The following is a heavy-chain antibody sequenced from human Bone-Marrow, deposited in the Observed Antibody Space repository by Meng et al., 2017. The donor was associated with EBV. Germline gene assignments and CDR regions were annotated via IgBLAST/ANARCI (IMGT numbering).Heavy chain of an antibody. J-gene: IGHJ4*02. Sequence: DVQQGPPGWAFIQPGVALRLSCEASGYNFNSSAVHWVRHASGKGLEWVGRITPQRSAYATAYIASVEGRFTVSRDDSANTAYLRMSSLKTEDSDIYYCTNLDYWGQGILVTVSS. CDR2: ITPQRSAYAT. CDR3: TNLDY. V-gene: IGHV3-73*02. CDR1: GYNFNSSA.